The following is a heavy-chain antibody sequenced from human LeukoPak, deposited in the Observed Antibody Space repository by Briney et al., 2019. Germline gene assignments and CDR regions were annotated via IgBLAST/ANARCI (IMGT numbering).Heavy chain of an antibody. V-gene: IGHV4-30-2*01. CDR2: IYHSGST. CDR3: ARGSAANFDY. Sequence: PSETLSLTCTVSGGSISSGGYYWSWIRQPPGKGLEWIGYIYHSGSTYYNPSLKSRVTISVDRSKNQFSLKLSSVTAADTAVYYCARGSAANFDYWGQGTLVTVSS. J-gene: IGHJ4*02. D-gene: IGHD6-13*01. CDR1: GGSISSGGYY.